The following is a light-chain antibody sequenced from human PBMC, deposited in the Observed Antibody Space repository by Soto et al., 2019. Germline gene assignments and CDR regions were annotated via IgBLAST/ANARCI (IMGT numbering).Light chain of an antibody. J-gene: IGKJ4*01. CDR3: QQRSNWLT. V-gene: IGKV3-11*01. CDR1: QSVSSD. Sequence: EIVMTQSPDTLSVSPGDRAALSCRTSQSVSSDLAWYQQKPGQAPRLLIYGASTRATGIPARFSGSGSGTEFTLTISSLEPEDFAVYYCQQRSNWLTFGGGTKVDIK. CDR2: GAS.